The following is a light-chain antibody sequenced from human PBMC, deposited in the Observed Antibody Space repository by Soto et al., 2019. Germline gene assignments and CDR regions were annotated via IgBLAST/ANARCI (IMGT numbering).Light chain of an antibody. CDR3: QKYDSAPFT. CDR2: GAS. CDR1: QGISDY. V-gene: IGKV1-27*01. Sequence: DIQMTQSPSSLSASVGDRVTITCRASQGISDYLAWYQQKPGKVPKLLIYGASILQSGVPSRFSGSGSGTYFTLTITSLQPEDVASYYCQKYDSAPFTFGPGTEVDFK. J-gene: IGKJ3*01.